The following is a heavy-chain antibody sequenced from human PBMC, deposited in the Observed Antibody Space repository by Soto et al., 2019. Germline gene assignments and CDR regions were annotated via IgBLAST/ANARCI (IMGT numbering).Heavy chain of an antibody. Sequence: SETLSLTCTVSGGSISSGGYYWSWVRQHPGKGLEWIGYIYYSGSTYYNPSLKSRVTISVDTSKNQFSLKLSSVTAADTAVYYCAASCVGCGGFNYYGMDVWGQGTTVTVSS. CDR2: IYYSGST. J-gene: IGHJ6*02. CDR3: AASCVGCGGFNYYGMDV. D-gene: IGHD2-21*01. V-gene: IGHV4-31*03. CDR1: GGSISSGGYY.